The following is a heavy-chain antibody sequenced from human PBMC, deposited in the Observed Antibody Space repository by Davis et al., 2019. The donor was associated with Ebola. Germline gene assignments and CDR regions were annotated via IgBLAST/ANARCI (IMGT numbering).Heavy chain of an antibody. CDR1: GFTFSSYW. V-gene: IGHV3-7*03. Sequence: GESLKISCAASGFTFSSYWMSWVRQAPGKGLEWVANIKQDGSEKYYVDSVKGRFTISRDNAKNSLYLQMNSLRAEDTAVYYCARDGILWFGELLYYYYDMDVWGQGTTVTVSS. J-gene: IGHJ6*02. D-gene: IGHD3-10*01. CDR3: ARDGILWFGELLYYYYDMDV. CDR2: IKQDGSEK.